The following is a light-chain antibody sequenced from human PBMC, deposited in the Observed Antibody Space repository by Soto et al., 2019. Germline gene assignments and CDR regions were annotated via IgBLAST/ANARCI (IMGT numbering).Light chain of an antibody. Sequence: QSVLTQPPSAPGTPGQRVTISCSGGSSNIANNYVYWYQQVPGTAPKLVIYNDIQRPSGVPDRFSGSKSGSSASLAITGLRSEDEADYYCAAWDDTLSGRLFGGGTKVTVL. CDR2: NDI. J-gene: IGLJ3*02. V-gene: IGLV1-47*02. CDR1: SSNIANNY. CDR3: AAWDDTLSGRL.